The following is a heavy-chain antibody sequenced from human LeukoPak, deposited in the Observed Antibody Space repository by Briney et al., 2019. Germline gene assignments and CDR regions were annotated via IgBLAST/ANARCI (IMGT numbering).Heavy chain of an antibody. CDR1: VFTVSSYE. CDR3: ARGFGFDP. J-gene: IGHJ5*02. Sequence: GGSLRLSCAASVFTVSSYEMNWVRQAPGRGLEWVSYISSSGTIISYADSVRGRFTISRDNAKSSLYLQMNSLRAEDTAVYYCARGFGFDPWGQGTPVTVSS. CDR2: ISSSGTII. V-gene: IGHV3-48*03.